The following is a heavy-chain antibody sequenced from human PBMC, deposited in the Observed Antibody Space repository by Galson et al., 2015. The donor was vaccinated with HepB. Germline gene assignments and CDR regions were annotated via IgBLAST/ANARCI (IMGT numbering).Heavy chain of an antibody. CDR1: TFTFSSSW. CDR3: ARDKGPNTFEI. Sequence: SLRLSCAASTFTFSSSWMTWVRQAPGKGLEWVASLTTDGSEKYYVDSVKGRFTISRDNAKNSLYLQMNSLRAEDTAVYYCARDKGPNTFEIWGQGTLVTVSS. V-gene: IGHV3-7*01. CDR2: LTTDGSEK. J-gene: IGHJ3*02. D-gene: IGHD2/OR15-2a*01.